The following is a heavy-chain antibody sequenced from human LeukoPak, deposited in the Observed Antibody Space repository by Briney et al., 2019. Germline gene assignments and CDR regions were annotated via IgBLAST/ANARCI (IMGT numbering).Heavy chain of an antibody. CDR1: GYTFTGYY. J-gene: IGHJ4*02. Sequence: ASVKVSCKASGYTFTGYYMYWVRQAPGQGLEWMGWINPNSGGTNYAQKFQGRVTMTRDTSISTAYMELSRLRSDDTAVYYCARVIRRSSRRPLDYWGQGTLVTVSS. D-gene: IGHD6-13*01. CDR3: ARVIRRSSRRPLDY. V-gene: IGHV1-2*02. CDR2: INPNSGGT.